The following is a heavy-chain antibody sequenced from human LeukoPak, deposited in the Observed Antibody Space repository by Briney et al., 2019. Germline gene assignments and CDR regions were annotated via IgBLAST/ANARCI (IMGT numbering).Heavy chain of an antibody. Sequence: PGGSLRLSCVASGFTFSGHWMSWGLQAPGKGLESWAHIKEDGSEIYYVASAKCRFFISRDNANSSLSLQMSSLRAEHKALYYCVTWGARSEIGNSWGQGTLVTVSS. J-gene: IGHJ4*02. V-gene: IGHV3-7*01. D-gene: IGHD3-10*01. CDR1: GFTFSGHW. CDR3: VTWGARSEIGNS. CDR2: IKEDGSEI.